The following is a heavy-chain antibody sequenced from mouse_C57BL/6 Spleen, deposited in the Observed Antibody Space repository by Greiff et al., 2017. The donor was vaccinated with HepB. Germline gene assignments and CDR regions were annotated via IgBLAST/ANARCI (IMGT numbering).Heavy chain of an antibody. CDR1: GFTFSSYA. CDR3: AREGTGTSWFAY. D-gene: IGHD4-1*01. J-gene: IGHJ3*01. CDR2: ISDGGSYT. V-gene: IGHV5-4*01. Sequence: EVQLVESGGGLVKPGGSLKLSSAASGFTFSSYAMSWVRQTPEKRLEWVATISDGGSYTYYPDNVKGRFTISRDNAKNNLYLQMSHLKSEDTAMYYCAREGTGTSWFAYWGQGTLVTVSA.